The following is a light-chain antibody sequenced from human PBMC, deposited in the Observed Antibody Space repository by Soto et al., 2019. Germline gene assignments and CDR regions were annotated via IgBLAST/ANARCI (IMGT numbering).Light chain of an antibody. Sequence: QSVLTQPPSASGAPGQRVIISCSGSSSNIGKYFVSWYQHLPGTAPKLLIYSDNQGPSGIPDRFSGSKSGTSASLAISGRQSEDEAEYYCATWDDDVNGVVFGGGTKLTVL. V-gene: IGLV1-44*01. CDR3: ATWDDDVNGVV. J-gene: IGLJ2*01. CDR2: SDN. CDR1: SSNIGKYF.